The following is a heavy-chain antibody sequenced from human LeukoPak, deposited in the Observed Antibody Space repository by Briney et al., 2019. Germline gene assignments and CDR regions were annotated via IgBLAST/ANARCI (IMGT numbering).Heavy chain of an antibody. J-gene: IGHJ4*02. CDR1: GFIFSSYA. V-gene: IGHV3-23*01. D-gene: IGHD3-16*01. CDR2: ISVSGGNI. CDR3: AKDVVRLGAPTY. Sequence: GGSLRLSCAASGFIFSSYATHWVRKAPGKGLEWVSTISVSGGNIYYADSVKGRFTISRDNSKNTLYLQMTSLRAEDTAVYYCAKDVVRLGAPTYWGQGTLVTVSS.